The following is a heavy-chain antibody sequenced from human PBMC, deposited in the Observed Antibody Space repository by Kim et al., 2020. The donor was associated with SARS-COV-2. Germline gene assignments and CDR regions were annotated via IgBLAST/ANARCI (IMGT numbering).Heavy chain of an antibody. V-gene: IGHV3-48*03. CDR2: ISSSGSTI. Sequence: GGSLRLSCAASGFTFSSYEMNWVRQAPGKGLEWVSYISSSGSTIYYADSVKGRFTISRDNAKNSLYLQMNSLRAEDTAVYYCARDRLYYDSSGYRSSLYYYGMDVWGQGTTVTVSS. CDR3: ARDRLYYDSSGYRSSLYYYGMDV. CDR1: GFTFSSYE. J-gene: IGHJ6*02. D-gene: IGHD3-22*01.